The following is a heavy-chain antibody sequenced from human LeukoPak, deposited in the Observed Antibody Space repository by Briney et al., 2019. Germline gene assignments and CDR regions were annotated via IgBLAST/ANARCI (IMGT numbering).Heavy chain of an antibody. CDR2: INWNGGGT. J-gene: IGHJ6*02. Sequence: GGSLRLSCAATGFTFKDYGMHWVRQPPGKGLEWVSSINWNGGGTDYADSVKGRYTISRDNAKNSLYLQLSSLRPEDTALYYCAKHMRATNTYSFFGLDVWGQGTTVTVSS. CDR3: AKHMRATNTYSFFGLDV. CDR1: GFTFKDYG. V-gene: IGHV3-9*01. D-gene: IGHD1-26*01.